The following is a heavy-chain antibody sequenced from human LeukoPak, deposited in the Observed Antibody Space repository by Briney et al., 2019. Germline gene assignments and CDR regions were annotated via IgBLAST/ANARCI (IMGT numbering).Heavy chain of an antibody. V-gene: IGHV3-66*01. CDR2: IYSGGST. CDR3: AAATDRSGYLLTR. D-gene: IGHD3-22*01. CDR1: GFTVSSNY. Sequence: GGSLRLSCAASGFTVSSNYMSWVRQAPGKGLEWVSVIYSGGSTYYADSAKGRFTISRDNSKNTLYLQMNSLRSEDTAVYYCAAATDRSGYLLTRWGQGTLVTVSS. J-gene: IGHJ4*02.